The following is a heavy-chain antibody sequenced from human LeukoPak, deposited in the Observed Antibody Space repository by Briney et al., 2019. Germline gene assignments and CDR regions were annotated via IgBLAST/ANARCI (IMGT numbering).Heavy chain of an antibody. Sequence: PGRSLRLSCAASGFTFSSYGMHWVRQAPGKGLEWVAVISYDGSNKYYADSVKGRFTISRDNSKNTLYLQMNSLRAEDMAVYYCAKDLEPQLVGAADYWGQGTLVTVSS. CDR2: ISYDGSNK. J-gene: IGHJ4*02. V-gene: IGHV3-30*18. CDR1: GFTFSSYG. CDR3: AKDLEPQLVGAADY. D-gene: IGHD1-26*01.